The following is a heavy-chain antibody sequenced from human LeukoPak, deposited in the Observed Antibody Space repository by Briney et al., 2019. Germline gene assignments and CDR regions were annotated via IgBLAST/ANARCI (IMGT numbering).Heavy chain of an antibody. J-gene: IGHJ3*02. CDR3: AREGGYGDYGGSDAFDI. Sequence: GGSLRLSCAVSGFTFTNYWMSWARQSPGKGLEWVANIYLDGSRAYYVDSVKGRFTISRDNAKNSLFLQMNSLSAEDTAVYYCAREGGYGDYGGSDAFDIWGQGTMVTVSS. CDR2: IYLDGSRA. CDR1: GFTFTNYW. V-gene: IGHV3-7*01. D-gene: IGHD4-17*01.